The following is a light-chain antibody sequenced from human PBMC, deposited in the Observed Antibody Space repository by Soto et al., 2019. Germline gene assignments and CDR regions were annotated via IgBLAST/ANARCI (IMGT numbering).Light chain of an antibody. CDR1: QSVGSN. Sequence: EVVMTQSPATLSVSPGERATLSCRASQSVGSNLAWYQQRPGQPPRLLIYRASTRFTGVSARFSGSGSGTEFTLTISSMQSEDFAVYYCQQYNNRPPWTFGQGTKVEIK. J-gene: IGKJ1*01. V-gene: IGKV3-15*01. CDR3: QQYNNRPPWT. CDR2: RAS.